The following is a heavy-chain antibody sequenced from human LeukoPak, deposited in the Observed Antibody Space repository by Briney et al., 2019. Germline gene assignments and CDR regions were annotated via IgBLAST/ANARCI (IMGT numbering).Heavy chain of an antibody. CDR3: VKFLGIQHYNYHMDV. D-gene: IGHD1-26*01. J-gene: IGHJ6*03. CDR2: LTGSGGNT. CDR1: GFTFSSYA. Sequence: PGGSLRLSCAASGFTFSSYAMSWVRQAPGKGLEWVSGLTGSGGNTYYADSVKGRFTISRDNSKNTLSLQMNSLRAEDAAVYYCVKFLGIQHYNYHMDVWGKGTTVTVSS. V-gene: IGHV3-23*01.